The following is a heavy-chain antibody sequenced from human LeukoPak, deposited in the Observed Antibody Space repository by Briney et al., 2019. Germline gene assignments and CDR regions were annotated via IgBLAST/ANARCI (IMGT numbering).Heavy chain of an antibody. V-gene: IGHV4-39*01. D-gene: IGHD6-19*01. Sequence: SETLSLTCTVSGGSISTDASYWAWIRQPPGKGLEWIGSIYYSGSTYYSSSLKSRVTLSVDTSKNQFSLKMSSVTAADTAVFYCARLFSRGWEYRFGLDVWGQGTTVTVS. CDR3: ARLFSRGWEYRFGLDV. CDR2: IYYSGST. J-gene: IGHJ6*02. CDR1: GGSISTDASY.